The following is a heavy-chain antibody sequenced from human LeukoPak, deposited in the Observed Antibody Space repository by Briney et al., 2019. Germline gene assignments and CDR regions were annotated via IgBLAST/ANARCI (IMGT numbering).Heavy chain of an antibody. V-gene: IGHV1-69*05. CDR2: IIPIFGTA. CDR1: GGTFSSYA. J-gene: IGHJ4*02. Sequence: SVKVSCKASGGTFSSYAISWVRQAPGQGLEWMGGIIPIFGTANYAQKLQGRVTMTTDTSTSTAYMELRSLRSDDTAVYYCARGYSSSVLYYWGQGTLVTVSS. D-gene: IGHD6-6*01. CDR3: ARGYSSSVLYY.